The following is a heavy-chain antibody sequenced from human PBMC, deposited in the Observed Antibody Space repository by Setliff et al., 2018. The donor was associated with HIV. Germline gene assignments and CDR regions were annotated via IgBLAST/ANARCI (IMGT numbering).Heavy chain of an antibody. J-gene: IGHJ2*01. V-gene: IGHV4-59*01. CDR2: ISPTGNT. CDR1: GASISSYY. CDR3: ARDVGLCGVDCWPYFYFDL. Sequence: SETLSLTCSVSGASISSYYWSWIRQPPGKGLEWIGYISPTGNTNYNPSLKSRVTTSTDTSKNQFSLKLSSMTAADTAVYYCARDVGLCGVDCWPYFYFDLWGRGNLVTVSS. D-gene: IGHD2-21*02.